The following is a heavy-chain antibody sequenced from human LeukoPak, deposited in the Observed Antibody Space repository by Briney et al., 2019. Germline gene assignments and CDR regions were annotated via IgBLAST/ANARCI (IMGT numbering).Heavy chain of an antibody. D-gene: IGHD1-26*01. Sequence: SETLSLTCTLSGGSTSRYYSSWIRQPPGKGLEWIGYNYYSGSNEYHTHLRRLVTTSVETSKNQFSLRLSSVTAAATAVYYCGRQPGIATLYYFDYWGQGTLVTVSS. CDR2: NYYSGSN. J-gene: IGHJ4*02. CDR3: GRQPGIATLYYFDY. CDR1: GGSTSRYY. V-gene: IGHV4-59*08.